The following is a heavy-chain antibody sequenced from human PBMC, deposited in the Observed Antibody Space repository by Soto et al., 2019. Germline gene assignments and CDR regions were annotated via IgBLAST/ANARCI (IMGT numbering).Heavy chain of an antibody. CDR3: ARDQGSHPGD. Sequence: QVQLQESGPGLVRPSGTVSLTCSVSCLSVSSDNCWCWVRQHPGQGLERIGEIHYTGSTNYNPSLKSRVTMSVVPSKDLFSLTLNSVTAADTAFYDCARDQGSHPGDWGQGTLVSVSS. CDR1: CLSVSSDNC. CDR2: IHYTGST. J-gene: IGHJ4*02. D-gene: IGHD6-13*01. V-gene: IGHV4-4*02.